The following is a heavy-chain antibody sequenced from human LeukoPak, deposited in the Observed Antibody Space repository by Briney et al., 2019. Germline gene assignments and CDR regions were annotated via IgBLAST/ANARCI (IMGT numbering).Heavy chain of an antibody. CDR1: RVSINSGSYY. V-gene: IGHV4-61*02. D-gene: IGHD6-19*01. CDR2: ISTSGRT. Sequence: PSETLSLTCTVSRVSINSGSYYWSWIRQPAGKGLEWIGRISTSGRTNYNPSLKSRVTISVDTSKNQFSLKLSSVTAADTAVYYCSSSAWYFRGYDAFDVWGQGTVVTV. J-gene: IGHJ3*01. CDR3: SSSAWYFRGYDAFDV.